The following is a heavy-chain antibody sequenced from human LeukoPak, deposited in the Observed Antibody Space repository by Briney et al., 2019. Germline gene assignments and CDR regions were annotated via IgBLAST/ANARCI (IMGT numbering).Heavy chain of an antibody. V-gene: IGHV3-7*01. CDR1: GFTVSNNY. J-gene: IGHJ4*01. D-gene: IGHD3-22*01. Sequence: GGSLRLSCAASGFTVSNNYMSWVRQAPGKGLEWVANIKKDGSEKYYVDSVKGRFTISRDNAKNSLYLQMNSLRAEDTAVYYCARDLYRIVVVPHYFDYWGQGTLVTVSS. CDR2: IKKDGSEK. CDR3: ARDLYRIVVVPHYFDY.